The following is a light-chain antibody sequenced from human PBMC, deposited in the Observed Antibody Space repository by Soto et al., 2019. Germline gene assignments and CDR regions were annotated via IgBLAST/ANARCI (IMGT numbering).Light chain of an antibody. V-gene: IGLV2-8*01. Sequence: SVLTQPPSASGSPGQSVTISCTGTSSDVGGYNFVSWYQQHPGKSPKLMIYEVSKRPSGVPDRFSGSKSGNTASLTVSGLQAEDEADYYCSSRATNAGGDNWVFGGGTKLTVL. J-gene: IGLJ3*02. CDR3: SSRATNAGGDNWV. CDR2: EVS. CDR1: SSDVGGYNF.